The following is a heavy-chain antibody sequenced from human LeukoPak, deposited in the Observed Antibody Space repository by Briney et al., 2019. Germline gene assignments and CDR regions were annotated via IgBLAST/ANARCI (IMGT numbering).Heavy chain of an antibody. J-gene: IGHJ4*02. CDR1: GYSISSGYY. CDR3: ARIGSSSWYYFDY. CDR2: IYHSGST. V-gene: IGHV4-38-2*02. D-gene: IGHD6-13*01. Sequence: PSETLSLTCTVSGYSISSGYYWGWIRQPPGKGLEWIGSIYHSGSTYYNPSLKSRVTISVDTSKNQFSLNLSSVTAADTAVYYCARIGSSSWYYFDYWGQGALVTVSS.